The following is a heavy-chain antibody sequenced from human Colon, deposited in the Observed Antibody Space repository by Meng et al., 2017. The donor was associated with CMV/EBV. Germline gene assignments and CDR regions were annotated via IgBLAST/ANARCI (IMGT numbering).Heavy chain of an antibody. D-gene: IGHD2-15*01. CDR1: GFTFSSSA. Sequence: GESLKISCAASGFTFSSSAMYWVRQAPGKGLEWVAFLYPDGSNIHYVDSVKGRFTISRDNSANTLYLQMNSLRTDDTAVYYCARPLGGILGGVWGQGTTVTVSS. J-gene: IGHJ6*02. CDR3: ARPLGGILGGV. V-gene: IGHV3-30*02. CDR2: LYPDGSNI.